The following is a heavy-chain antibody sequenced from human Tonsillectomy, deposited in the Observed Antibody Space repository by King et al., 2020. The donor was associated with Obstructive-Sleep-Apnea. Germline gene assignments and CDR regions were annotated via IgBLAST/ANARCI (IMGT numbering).Heavy chain of an antibody. V-gene: IGHV3-9*01. CDR3: AKDMTGDYDSSGFPKSYYGVLDV. D-gene: IGHD3-22*01. CDR2: ISWNSVTI. CDR1: GFTFDDYA. J-gene: IGHJ6*02. Sequence: VQLVESGGGLVQPGRSLRLSCAGSGFTFDDYAMHWVRQVPGKGLEWVSGISWNSVTIGYADSVKGRFTITRDNAKNSLHLQMNSLRAEDTAVYYCAKDMTGDYDSSGFPKSYYGVLDVGGQETTVTVS.